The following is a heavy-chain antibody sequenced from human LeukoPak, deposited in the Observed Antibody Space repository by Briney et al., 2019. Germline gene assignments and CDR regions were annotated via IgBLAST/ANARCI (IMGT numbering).Heavy chain of an antibody. CDR2: MNQDGSEK. CDR1: GFTFSDSW. D-gene: IGHD3-16*01. CDR3: ATYTHWVAGDV. J-gene: IGHJ6*02. Sequence: GGSLRLSYAASGFTFSDSWMSWVRQAPGKGLEWVANMNQDGSEKDYVDSVKGRFTISRDNARNSLYLQMGSLRAEDTAVYYCATYTHWVAGDVWGQGTTVPLSS. V-gene: IGHV3-7*01.